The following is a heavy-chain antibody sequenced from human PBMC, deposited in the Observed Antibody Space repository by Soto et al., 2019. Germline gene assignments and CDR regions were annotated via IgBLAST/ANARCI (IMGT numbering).Heavy chain of an antibody. CDR3: ARVYGWLRFPYYYYGMDV. D-gene: IGHD5-12*01. CDR2: INPSGGST. CDR1: GYTFTCYG. J-gene: IGHJ6*02. Sequence: GASVKVSCEASGYTFTCYGISWVRQAPGQGLEWMGIINPSGGSTSYAQKFQGRVTMTRDTSTSTVYMELSSLRSEDTAVYYCARVYGWLRFPYYYYGMDVWVQGTTVTVSS. V-gene: IGHV1-46*03.